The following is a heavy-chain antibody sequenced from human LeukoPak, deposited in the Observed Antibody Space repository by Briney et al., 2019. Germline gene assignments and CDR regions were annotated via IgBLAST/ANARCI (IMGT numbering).Heavy chain of an antibody. CDR1: GFTFSSYW. Sequence: GGSLRLSCAAGFTFSSYWMSWVRQAPGKGLEWVANIKQDGSEKYYVDSVKGRFTISRDNAKNSLYLQMNSLRAEDTAVYYCAKGGPYSSSWYFDYWGQGTLVTVSS. CDR2: IKQDGSEK. D-gene: IGHD6-13*01. J-gene: IGHJ4*02. V-gene: IGHV3-7*01. CDR3: AKGGPYSSSWYFDY.